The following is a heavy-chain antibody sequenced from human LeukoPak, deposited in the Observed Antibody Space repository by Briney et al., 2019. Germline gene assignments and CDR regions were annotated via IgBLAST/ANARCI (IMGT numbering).Heavy chain of an antibody. Sequence: GGSLRLSCAASGFTFDNYAMHWVRQAPGKGLEWVSGIGWNSGTIDYADSVKGRFTISRDNAKNSLYLQMNSLRAEDTAVYYCARRNIVVVPTLDYWGQGTLVTVSS. CDR3: ARRNIVVVPTLDY. V-gene: IGHV3-9*01. CDR1: GFTFDNYA. J-gene: IGHJ4*02. CDR2: IGWNSGTI. D-gene: IGHD2-2*01.